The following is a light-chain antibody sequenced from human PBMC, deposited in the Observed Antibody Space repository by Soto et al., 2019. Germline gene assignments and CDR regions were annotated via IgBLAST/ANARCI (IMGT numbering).Light chain of an antibody. CDR3: SSYAGSSTDV. Sequence: QSVLTQPPSASGSPGQSVTISCTGTSSDVGDYKYVSWYQQHPDKAPKLMIYEVTERPSGVPDRFSGSKSGNTASLTVSGLQAEDEAHYYCSSYAGSSTDVFGTGTKVNVL. CDR1: SSDVGDYKY. CDR2: EVT. J-gene: IGLJ1*01. V-gene: IGLV2-8*01.